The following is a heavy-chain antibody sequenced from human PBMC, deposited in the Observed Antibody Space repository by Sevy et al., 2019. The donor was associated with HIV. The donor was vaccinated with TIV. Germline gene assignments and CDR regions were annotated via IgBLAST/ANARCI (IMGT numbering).Heavy chain of an antibody. J-gene: IGHJ6*02. CDR2: IYYSGST. V-gene: IGHV4-59*01. Sequence: SDTLSLTCTVSDGSISSYYWSWIRQPPGKGLEWIGYIYYSGSTNYNPSLKSRVTISVDTSKNQFSLKLSSVTAADTAVYYCARERIIAAAGTTDYYYYGMDVWGQGTTVTVSS. D-gene: IGHD6-13*01. CDR3: ARERIIAAAGTTDYYYYGMDV. CDR1: DGSISSYY.